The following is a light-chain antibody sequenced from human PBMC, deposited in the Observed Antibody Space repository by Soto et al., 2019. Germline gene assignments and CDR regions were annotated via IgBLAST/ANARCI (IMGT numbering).Light chain of an antibody. Sequence: DIHMTRSPSTLPASVGNIVTITCRASQNIRSRLAWFQQKPGKAPKLLIYDASSLESGVPQSLSGSGPGTEFTLTISGMKTDDFSTYYCQQYHSYWTFGHGTKVDIK. CDR2: DAS. V-gene: IGKV1-5*01. J-gene: IGKJ1*01. CDR1: QNIRSR. CDR3: QQYHSYWT.